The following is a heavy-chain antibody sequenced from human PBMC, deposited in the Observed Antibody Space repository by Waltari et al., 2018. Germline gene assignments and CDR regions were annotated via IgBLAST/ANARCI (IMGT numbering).Heavy chain of an antibody. CDR3: ARGLGAIY. CDR2: FSYNGNT. CDR1: GGSITTIPYF. Sequence: QLQMQESGPGLVRPSETLSLTCAVSGGSITTIPYFWGGIRQPPGKGLEWIASFSYNGNTYYNPSLKSRVTMSGDTSKTQFSLLLSSVTAADTAVYYCARGLGAIYWGHGTLVTVSS. J-gene: IGHJ4*01. D-gene: IGHD2-21*01. V-gene: IGHV4-39*07.